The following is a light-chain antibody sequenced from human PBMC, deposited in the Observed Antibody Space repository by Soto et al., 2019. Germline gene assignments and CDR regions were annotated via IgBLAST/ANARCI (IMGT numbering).Light chain of an antibody. CDR3: QQYYNLQLT. V-gene: IGKV1-33*01. Sequence: SQLTQSPSSLSASAGDRVTITCQASQDIKKYLNWYQQKPGNAPKLLIYDTVNLETGVPSRFSGSGSRTDFTVSISSQQAADIATYYCQQYYNLQLTFGVGTKVDIK. CDR2: DTV. CDR1: QDIKKY. J-gene: IGKJ4*01.